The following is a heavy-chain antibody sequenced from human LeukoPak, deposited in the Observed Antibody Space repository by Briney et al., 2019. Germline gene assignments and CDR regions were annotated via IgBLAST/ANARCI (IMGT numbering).Heavy chain of an antibody. CDR2: IYSGGST. V-gene: IGHV3-66*01. J-gene: IGHJ4*02. D-gene: IGHD6-19*01. CDR1: GFTVSSNY. CDR3: ARDLSLSRASGWYVY. Sequence: GGSLRLSCAAPGFTVSSNYMSWVRQAPRKGLEWVSVIYSGGSTYYADSVKGRFTISRDNSKNTLYLQMNSLRAEDTAVYYCARDLSLSRASGWYVYWGQGTLVAVSS.